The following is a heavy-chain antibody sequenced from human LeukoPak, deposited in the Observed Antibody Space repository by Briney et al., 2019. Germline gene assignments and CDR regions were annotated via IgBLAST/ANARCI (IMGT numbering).Heavy chain of an antibody. J-gene: IGHJ4*02. V-gene: IGHV3-53*01. D-gene: IGHD5-18*01. CDR3: AKAFNSNGLFDY. CDR1: GLIVSNNY. Sequence: PGGSLRLSCAASGLIVSNNYMNWVRQAPGKGLEWVSVIFNTGVNKYYADSVRGRFTISRDDSKNTLYLQMSSLRADDTAVYYCAKAFNSNGLFDYWGQGTLVTVSS. CDR2: IFNTGVNK.